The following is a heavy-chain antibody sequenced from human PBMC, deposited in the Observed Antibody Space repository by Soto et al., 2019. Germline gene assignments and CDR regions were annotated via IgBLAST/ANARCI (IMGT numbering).Heavy chain of an antibody. J-gene: IGHJ4*02. D-gene: IGHD3-16*01. CDR3: ARDLYDYTSNTGFDY. Sequence: EVQLVESGGGLVKPGGSLRLSCAASGFTFSSYSMNWVRQAPGKGLEWVSSISSSSSYIYYADSVKGRFTISRDNAKNALYLQKNSLRAEDTAVYYCARDLYDYTSNTGFDYWGQGTLVTVSS. V-gene: IGHV3-21*01. CDR1: GFTFSSYS. CDR2: ISSSSSYI.